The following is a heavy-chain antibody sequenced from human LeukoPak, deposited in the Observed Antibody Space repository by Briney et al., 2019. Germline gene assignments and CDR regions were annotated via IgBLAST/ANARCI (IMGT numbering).Heavy chain of an antibody. CDR2: ISAYNGDT. CDR1: GYTFTDFG. CDR3: ARGRGSTSRY. J-gene: IGHJ4*02. Sequence: ASVKVSCKTSGYTFTDFGMSWVRQAPGQGLEWMGWISAYNGDTNYAHNLQGRVTMTTDTSTSTAYMELRSLRSDDTAVYYCARGRGSTSRYWGQGTLVTVSS. V-gene: IGHV1-18*01. D-gene: IGHD5-12*01.